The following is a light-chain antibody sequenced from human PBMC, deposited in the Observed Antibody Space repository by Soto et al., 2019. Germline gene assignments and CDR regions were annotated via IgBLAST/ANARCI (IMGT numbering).Light chain of an antibody. V-gene: IGLV2-11*01. J-gene: IGLJ2*01. CDR3: CAYAGDSTPVV. Sequence: QSALTQPRSVSGSPGQSVTISCSGTGNVDYNYVSWYQQFPGRAPKLIIYDVTKRPSGVPDRFSGSESGNTASLIISGLQAEDEAHYYCCAYAGDSTPVVLGGGTKLTVL. CDR1: GNVDYNY. CDR2: DVT.